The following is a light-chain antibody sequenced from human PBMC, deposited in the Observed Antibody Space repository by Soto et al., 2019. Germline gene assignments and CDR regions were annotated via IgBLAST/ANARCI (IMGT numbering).Light chain of an antibody. CDR1: QSLVHSDGIAY. Sequence: DVVMTQSPLSLPVTLGQPAFLSCRSNQSLVHSDGIAYFSWFQQRPGRSPRRLIYKVSNRDSGVPARFSGSGSGTDFALKISRVEAEDVGVYYCMQGAHWPITFGQGTRLEI. J-gene: IGKJ5*01. V-gene: IGKV2-30*02. CDR2: KVS. CDR3: MQGAHWPIT.